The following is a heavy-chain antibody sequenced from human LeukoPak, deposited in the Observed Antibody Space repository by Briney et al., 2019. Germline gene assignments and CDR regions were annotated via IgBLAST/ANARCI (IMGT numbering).Heavy chain of an antibody. D-gene: IGHD3-10*01. CDR2: ISSDGSIE. CDR3: ARMLYGSGSYSLYGMDV. J-gene: IGHJ6*02. V-gene: IGHV3-30*04. Sequence: GSLRLSCAASGFRFSTYAMHWVRQAPGKGLEWVAVISSDGSIEYYADSAKGRFTISRDNSKNTLYLQMNSLRPEDTAVYYCARMLYGSGSYSLYGMDVWGLGTTVTVSS. CDR1: GFRFSTYA.